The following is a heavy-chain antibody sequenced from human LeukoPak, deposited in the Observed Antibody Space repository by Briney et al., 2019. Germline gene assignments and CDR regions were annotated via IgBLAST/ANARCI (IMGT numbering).Heavy chain of an antibody. CDR3: AKVTYYYDSSGYDAFDI. CDR1: GFTFSSYA. J-gene: IGHJ3*02. V-gene: IGHV3-23*01. CDR2: ISGSGGST. D-gene: IGHD3-22*01. Sequence: GGSLRLSCAASGFTFSSYAMSWVRQAPGKGLEWVSAISGSGGSTYYADSVKGRFTISRDSSKNTLYLQMNSLRAEDTAVYYCAKVTYYYDSSGYDAFDIWGQGTMVTVSS.